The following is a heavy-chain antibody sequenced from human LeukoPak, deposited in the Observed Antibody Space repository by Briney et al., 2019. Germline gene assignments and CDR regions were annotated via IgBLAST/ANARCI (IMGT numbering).Heavy chain of an antibody. CDR3: ASTMIVVVIITHAFDI. D-gene: IGHD3-22*01. V-gene: IGHV4-39*01. CDR2: IYYSGST. CDR1: GGSISSSSYY. J-gene: IGHJ3*02. Sequence: SETLSLTCTVSGGSISSSSYYWGWIRQPPGKGLEWIGSIYYSGSTYYNPSLKSRVTISVDTSKNQFSLKLSSVTAADTAVYYCASTMIVVVIITHAFDIWGQGTMVTVSS.